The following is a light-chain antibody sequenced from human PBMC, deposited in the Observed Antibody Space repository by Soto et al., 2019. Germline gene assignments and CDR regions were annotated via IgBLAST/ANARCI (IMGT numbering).Light chain of an antibody. Sequence: EIVMTQSPATLSVSPGERATLSCRASQSLSSNLAWYQQKPGQAPRLLIYGASTRATGIPARFSGSGSGTEFTLTISSLQSEDFALYYCQQYDNWFSITFGQGTRLEIK. V-gene: IGKV3-15*01. J-gene: IGKJ5*01. CDR2: GAS. CDR3: QQYDNWFSIT. CDR1: QSLSSN.